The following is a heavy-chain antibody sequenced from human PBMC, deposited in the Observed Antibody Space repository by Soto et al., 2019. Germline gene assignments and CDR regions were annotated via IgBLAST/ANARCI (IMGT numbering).Heavy chain of an antibody. CDR1: GGSISSSSYY. CDR2: FYYSEST. D-gene: IGHD1-26*01. Sequence: NPSETLSLTCAVSGGSISSSSYYWGWIRQPPGKGLEWIGSFYYSESTYYNQSLKSRVTISVDTSKNQFSLKLSSVTAADTVVYYCARLGGSYAVPHFDYWGQGTLVTVSS. CDR3: ARLGGSYAVPHFDY. J-gene: IGHJ4*02. V-gene: IGHV4-39*01.